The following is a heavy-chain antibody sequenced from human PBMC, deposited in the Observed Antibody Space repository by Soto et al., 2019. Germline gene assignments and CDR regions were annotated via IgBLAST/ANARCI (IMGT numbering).Heavy chain of an antibody. CDR1: GGTFSTYA. CDR2: IIPMFGTA. D-gene: IGHD5-18*01. Sequence: QFQLVQSGAEVKKPESSVKVSCKAPGGTFSTYAISWFRQAPGQGLEWMGGIIPMFGTANYAQRFQDRVTITADESTNTVYMELSSLRSEDTAVYFCASGIQLWLRRINNGYSGWGQGTLVTVSS. CDR3: ASGIQLWLRRINNGYSG. J-gene: IGHJ4*02. V-gene: IGHV1-69*12.